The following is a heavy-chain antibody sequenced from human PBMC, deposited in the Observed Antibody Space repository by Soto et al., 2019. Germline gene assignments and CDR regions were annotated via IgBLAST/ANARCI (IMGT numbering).Heavy chain of an antibody. CDR2: ISGSGGST. Sequence: PGGSLRLSCAASGFTFSSYAMSWVRQAPGKGLEWVSAISGSGGSTYYADSVKGRFTISRDNSKNTLYLQMNSLRAEDTAVYYCAANIVVVPAAKGTKEVYYYMDVWGKGTTVTVSS. CDR1: GFTFSSYA. J-gene: IGHJ6*03. CDR3: AANIVVVPAAKGTKEVYYYMDV. V-gene: IGHV3-23*01. D-gene: IGHD2-2*01.